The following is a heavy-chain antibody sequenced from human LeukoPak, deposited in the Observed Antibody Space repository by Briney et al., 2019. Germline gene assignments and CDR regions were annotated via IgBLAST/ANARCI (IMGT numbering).Heavy chain of an antibody. CDR2: INPDGSTT. Sequence: GGSLGLSCAASGFTFSNYWMHWVRQYPGKGLVWVSFINPDGSTTNYADSVKGRFTVSRDNAKNALYLQMNSLRAEDTAVYYCAKDLHYGSADYWGQGTLVTVSS. V-gene: IGHV3-74*01. D-gene: IGHD3-10*01. CDR1: GFTFSNYW. J-gene: IGHJ4*02. CDR3: AKDLHYGSADY.